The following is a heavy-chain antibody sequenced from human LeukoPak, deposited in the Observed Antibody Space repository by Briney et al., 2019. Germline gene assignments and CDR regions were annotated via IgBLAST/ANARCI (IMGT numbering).Heavy chain of an antibody. Sequence: GGSLRLSCAASGFTFSSYAMTWVRQAPGKGLEWVSAISGSGGTTDYADAVKGRLTISRDNSKNTLYLQMNSLRAEDTAVYYCAKASTWYYGSGSYQDYWGQGTLVTVSS. CDR3: AKASTWYYGSGSYQDY. CDR2: ISGSGGTT. V-gene: IGHV3-23*01. D-gene: IGHD3-10*01. J-gene: IGHJ4*02. CDR1: GFTFSSYA.